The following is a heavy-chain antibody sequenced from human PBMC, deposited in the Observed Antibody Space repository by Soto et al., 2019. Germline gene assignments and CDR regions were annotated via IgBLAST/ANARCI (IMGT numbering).Heavy chain of an antibody. CDR1: GFTVSSND. V-gene: IGHV3-66*01. CDR2: IYSGGST. CDR3: ATAKLLLPWLFDY. D-gene: IGHD2-15*01. J-gene: IGHJ4*02. Sequence: GGSLILSCAASGFTVSSNDMSWVRQAPGKGLEWVSVIYSGGSTYYADSVKGRFIISRDDSKNTLFLQMNSLRAEDTAVYYCATAKLLLPWLFDYWGQGTLVTVSS.